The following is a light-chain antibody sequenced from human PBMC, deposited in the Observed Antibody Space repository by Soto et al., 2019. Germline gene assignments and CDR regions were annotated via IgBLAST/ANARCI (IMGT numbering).Light chain of an antibody. V-gene: IGKV3-11*01. CDR2: DAS. CDR1: QSVSSY. J-gene: IGKJ5*01. CDR3: QLRTT. Sequence: EIVLTQSTAPPSLSPGERATLSCRASQSVSSYLAWYQQKPGQAPRLLIYDASNRAAGIPARFSGSESRTDFTLTISSLEPDDFAVYYCQLRTTFGQGTRLEIK.